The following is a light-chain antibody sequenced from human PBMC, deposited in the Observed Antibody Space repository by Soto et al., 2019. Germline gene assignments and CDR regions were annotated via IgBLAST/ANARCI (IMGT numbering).Light chain of an antibody. J-gene: IGKJ4*01. CDR2: DTS. CDR3: QPYNNGPLT. Sequence: EVVMRQYPATLSVSPGEVATLSCRSSQGIGDTLAWYQHKPGQTPRLLIYDTSTRATGVPTRFSGSRSGAEFPLTINSLQSEDFAVYYCQPYNNGPLTFGGGTKVDIK. CDR1: QGIGDT. V-gene: IGKV3-15*01.